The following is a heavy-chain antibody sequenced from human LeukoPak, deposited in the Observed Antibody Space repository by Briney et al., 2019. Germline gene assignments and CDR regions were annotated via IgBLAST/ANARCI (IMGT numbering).Heavy chain of an antibody. D-gene: IGHD4-17*01. CDR2: ISSSGSTI. J-gene: IGHJ5*02. CDR3: ARDPSTVTTFWFDP. Sequence: GGSLGLSCAASGFTFSDYYMSWIRQAPGKRLEWVSYISSSGSTIYYADSVKGRFTISRDNAKNSLYLQMNSLRAEDTAVYYCARDPSTVTTFWFDPWGQGTLVTVSS. V-gene: IGHV3-11*01. CDR1: GFTFSDYY.